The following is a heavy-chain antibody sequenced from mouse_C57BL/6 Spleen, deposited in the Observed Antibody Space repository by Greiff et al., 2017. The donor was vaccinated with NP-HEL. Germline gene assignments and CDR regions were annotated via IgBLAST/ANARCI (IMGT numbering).Heavy chain of an antibody. CDR2: ISSDGDYI. J-gene: IGHJ3*01. V-gene: IGHV5-9-1*02. D-gene: IGHD4-1*01. CDR1: GFTFSSYA. CDR3: TRETGAGTFWFAY. Sequence: EVQVVESGDGLVKPGGSLTLSCEASGFTFSSYAMSWVRQTPETRLEWVASISSDGDYIYSEDTVKGRFIISRDNARNTLYMQMSSLKSEDTAMYYGTRETGAGTFWFAYWGQGTLVTVSA.